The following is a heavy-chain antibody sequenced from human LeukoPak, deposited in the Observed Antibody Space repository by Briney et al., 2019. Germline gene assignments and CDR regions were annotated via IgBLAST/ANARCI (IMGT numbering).Heavy chain of an antibody. V-gene: IGHV1-58*02. CDR2: IVVGSGNT. J-gene: IGHJ5*02. Sequence: SVKVSCKASGFTFTSSAMQWVRQARGQRLEWIGWIVVGSGNTKYAQKFQERVTITRDMSTSEAYMELSSLRSEDTAVYYCARELGYYDSSGYREFDPWGQGTLVTVSS. D-gene: IGHD3-22*01. CDR1: GFTFTSSA. CDR3: ARELGYYDSSGYREFDP.